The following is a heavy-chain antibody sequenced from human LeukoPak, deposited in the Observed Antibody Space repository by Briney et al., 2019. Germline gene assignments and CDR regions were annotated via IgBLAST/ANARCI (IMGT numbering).Heavy chain of an antibody. CDR3: AKDYSSSSLRRDH. CDR2: IWYDGSNK. CDR1: GFTFSSYG. D-gene: IGHD6-6*01. V-gene: IGHV3-33*06. J-gene: IGHJ4*02. Sequence: GGSLRLSCAASGFTFSSYGMHWVRQAPGKGLEWVAVIWYDGSNKYYADSVKGRFTISRDNSKNTLYLQMNSLRAEDTAVYYCAKDYSSSSLRRDHWGQGALVTVSS.